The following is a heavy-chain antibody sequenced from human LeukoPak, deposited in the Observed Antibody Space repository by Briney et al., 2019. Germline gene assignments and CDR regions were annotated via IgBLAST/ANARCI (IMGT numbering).Heavy chain of an antibody. Sequence: GGSLRLSCAASGFTFSSYEMNWVRQAPGKGLEWVSYISGSGATVYYADSVKGRFTISRDNSKNTLYLQMDSLRAEDTAVYYCAKDRRYYDSSGYYDWGQGTLVTVSS. V-gene: IGHV3-48*03. CDR3: AKDRRYYDSSGYYD. CDR2: ISGSGATV. J-gene: IGHJ4*02. D-gene: IGHD3-22*01. CDR1: GFTFSSYE.